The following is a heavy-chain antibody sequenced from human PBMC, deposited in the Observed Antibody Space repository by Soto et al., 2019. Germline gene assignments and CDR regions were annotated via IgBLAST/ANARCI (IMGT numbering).Heavy chain of an antibody. D-gene: IGHD2-15*01. CDR1: GFTFSSYA. Sequence: GGSLRLSCAASGFTFSSYAMHWVRQAPGKGLEWVAVISYDGSNKYYADSVKGRFTISRDNSKNTLYLQMNSLRAEDTAVYYCARDGFPTVVTASDAFDIWGQGTMVTVSS. V-gene: IGHV3-30-3*01. CDR3: ARDGFPTVVTASDAFDI. CDR2: ISYDGSNK. J-gene: IGHJ3*02.